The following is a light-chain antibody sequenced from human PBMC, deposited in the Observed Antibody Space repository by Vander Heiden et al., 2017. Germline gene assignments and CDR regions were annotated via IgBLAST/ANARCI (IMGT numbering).Light chain of an antibody. CDR1: QDISNY. CDR2: DAS. CDR3: QQYDNLPLMYT. V-gene: IGKV1-33*01. J-gene: IGKJ2*01. Sequence: DIQMTQSPSSLSASVGDRVTITCQASQDISNYLNWYQQKPGKAPKLLIYDASNLETGVPSRFSGSGSGTDFTFTISSLQPEDIATYYCQQYDNLPLMYTFGQGTKLXIK.